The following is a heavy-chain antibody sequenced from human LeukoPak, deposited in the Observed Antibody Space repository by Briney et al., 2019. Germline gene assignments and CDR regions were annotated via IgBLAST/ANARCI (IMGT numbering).Heavy chain of an antibody. CDR1: GYTFTGYY. CDR3: ARGYCSGGSCYSVENWFDP. Sequence: ASVKVSCRAAGYTFTGYYMFWVRQAPGQGLEWMGRINPNSGGTNYAQKFQGRVTMTRDTSISTAYMELSRLRSDDTAVYYCARGYCSGGSCYSVENWFDPWGQGTLVTVSS. CDR2: INPNSGGT. J-gene: IGHJ5*02. V-gene: IGHV1-2*06. D-gene: IGHD2-15*01.